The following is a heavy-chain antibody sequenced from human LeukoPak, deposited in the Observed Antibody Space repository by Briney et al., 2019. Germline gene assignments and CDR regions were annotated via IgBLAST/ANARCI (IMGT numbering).Heavy chain of an antibody. CDR1: GYSISSGYY. D-gene: IGHD6-13*01. V-gene: IGHV4-38-2*02. Sequence: PSETLSLTCTVSGYSISSGYYWGWIRQPPGKGLEWIGSIYHSGSTYYNPSLKSRVTISVDTSKNQFSLKLSSVTAADTAVYYCAREGGIAAAGHFDYWGQGTLVTVSS. J-gene: IGHJ4*02. CDR3: AREGGIAAAGHFDY. CDR2: IYHSGST.